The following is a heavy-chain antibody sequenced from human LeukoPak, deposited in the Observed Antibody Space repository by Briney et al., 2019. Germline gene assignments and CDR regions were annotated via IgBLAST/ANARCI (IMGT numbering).Heavy chain of an antibody. CDR2: ISYDGSNK. J-gene: IGHJ4*02. D-gene: IGHD6-13*01. CDR3: AKEGDISSSWYLSNYFDY. CDR1: GFTFSSYA. V-gene: IGHV3-30*01. Sequence: GGSLRLSCAASGFTFSSYAMHWVRQAPGKGLEWVAVISYDGSNKYYADSVKGRFTISRDNSKNTLYLQMNSLRAEDTAVYYCAKEGDISSSWYLSNYFDYWGQGTLVTVSS.